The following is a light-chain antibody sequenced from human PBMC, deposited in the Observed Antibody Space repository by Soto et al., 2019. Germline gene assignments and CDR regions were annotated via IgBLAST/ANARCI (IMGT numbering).Light chain of an antibody. J-gene: IGKJ1*01. CDR3: KQYDSYSWT. CDR1: RSISNW. CDR2: DAS. V-gene: IGKV1-5*01. Sequence: TQMTQSPSTLSGSLGDRVTITCRASRSISNWVAWYQQKPGKARTLLISDASDLERGVPSRFSGSGSGTELTLSISSLQGDDSATYYCKQYDSYSWTGGQATKVDIK.